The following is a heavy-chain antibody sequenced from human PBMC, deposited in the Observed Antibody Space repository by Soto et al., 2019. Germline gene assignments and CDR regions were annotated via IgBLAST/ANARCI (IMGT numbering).Heavy chain of an antibody. D-gene: IGHD6-25*01. Sequence: EVQLVQSGAEVKKPGESLRISCKGSGYSFTRYWISWVRQMPGKGLEWMGRIDPSDSYTNYSPSFQGHVTISADKSSSTAYLQGCSRKASDTATYYCARLQAAAGDNDLTFDYWGQGTLVTVSS. CDR3: ARLQAAAGDNDLTFDY. CDR2: IDPSDSYT. V-gene: IGHV5-10-1*01. J-gene: IGHJ4*02. CDR1: GYSFTRYW.